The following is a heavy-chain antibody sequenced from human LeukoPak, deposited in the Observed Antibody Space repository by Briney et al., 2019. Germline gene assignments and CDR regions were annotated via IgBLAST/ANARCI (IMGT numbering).Heavy chain of an antibody. CDR2: IIPLFGKA. D-gene: IGHD1-1*01. J-gene: IGHJ4*02. Sequence: SVKVSCKTSGGTFSSSAISWVRQAPGQGLEWMGGIIPLFGKANYAQKFRGRVTITADESTSTVYMEMSSLTSDDTAVYYCARGGGGYNWNDVPDFWGEATLVTVSS. CDR3: ARGGGGYNWNDVPDF. CDR1: GGTFSSSA. V-gene: IGHV1-69*13.